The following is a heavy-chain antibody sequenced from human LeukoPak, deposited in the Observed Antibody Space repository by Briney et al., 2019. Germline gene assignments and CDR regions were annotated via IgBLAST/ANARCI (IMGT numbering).Heavy chain of an antibody. CDR2: ISYDGSNK. CDR1: GFTFSSYG. Sequence: PGGSLRLSCAASGFTFSSYGMHWVRQAPGKGLEWVAVISYDGSNKYYADSVKGRFTISRDNSKNTLYLQMDSLRAEDTAVYYCAKNPGGSYSGTMDVWGQGTTVTVSS. CDR3: AKNPGGSYSGTMDV. D-gene: IGHD1-26*01. J-gene: IGHJ6*02. V-gene: IGHV3-30*18.